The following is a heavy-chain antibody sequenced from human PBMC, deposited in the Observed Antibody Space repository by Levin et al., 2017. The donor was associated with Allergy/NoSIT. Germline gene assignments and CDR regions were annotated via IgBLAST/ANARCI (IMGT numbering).Heavy chain of an antibody. CDR3: VGGLVNVFEW. V-gene: IGHV3-74*01. CDR2: LKTDGSDT. Sequence: PGGSLRLSCAASGFVFTKSWMHWVRQAPGKGLVWVSRLKTDGSDTIYADSVRGRFTISRDNAKNTLYLQMNNLRADDTAVYFCVGGLVNVFEWWGQGTLVTVSS. CDR1: GFVFTKSW. J-gene: IGHJ4*02. D-gene: IGHD3-16*01.